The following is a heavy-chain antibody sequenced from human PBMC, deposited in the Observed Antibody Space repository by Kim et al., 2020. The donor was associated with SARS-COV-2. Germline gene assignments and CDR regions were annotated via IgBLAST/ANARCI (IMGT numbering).Heavy chain of an antibody. V-gene: IGHV1-69*13. D-gene: IGHD4-17*01. J-gene: IGHJ5*02. Sequence: SVKVSCKASGGTFSSYAISWVRQAPGQGLEWMGGIIPIFGTANYAQKFQGRVTITADESTSTAYMELSSLRSEDTAVYYCARLHGDYAPDNWFDPWGQGTLVTVSS. CDR3: ARLHGDYAPDNWFDP. CDR1: GGTFSSYA. CDR2: IIPIFGTA.